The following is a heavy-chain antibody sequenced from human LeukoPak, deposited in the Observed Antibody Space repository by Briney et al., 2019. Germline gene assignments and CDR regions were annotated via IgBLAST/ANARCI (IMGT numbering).Heavy chain of an antibody. Sequence: GVSLRLSCAASGFTFSSYGMHWVRQAPGKGLEWVAVIWYDGSNKYYADSVKGRFTISRDNSKNTLYLQMNSLRAEDTAVYYCARDRQNYGGDYWGQGTLVTVSS. J-gene: IGHJ4*02. CDR2: IWYDGSNK. V-gene: IGHV3-33*01. D-gene: IGHD4-23*01. CDR3: ARDRQNYGGDY. CDR1: GFTFSSYG.